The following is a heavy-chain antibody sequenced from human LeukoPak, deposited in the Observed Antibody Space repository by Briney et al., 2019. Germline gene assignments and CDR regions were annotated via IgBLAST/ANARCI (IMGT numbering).Heavy chain of an antibody. D-gene: IGHD6-13*01. CDR1: GFTFSSYE. Sequence: QGGGSLRLSCAASGFTFSSYEMNWVRQAPGKGLEWVSYISSSGSTIYYADSVKGRFTISRDNAKNSLYLQMNSLRAEDTAVYYCARGAVPGIADDYWGQGTLVTVSS. V-gene: IGHV3-48*03. CDR2: ISSSGSTI. J-gene: IGHJ4*02. CDR3: ARGAVPGIADDY.